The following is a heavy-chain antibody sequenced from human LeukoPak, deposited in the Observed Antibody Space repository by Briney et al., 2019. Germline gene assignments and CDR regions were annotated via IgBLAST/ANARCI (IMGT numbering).Heavy chain of an antibody. V-gene: IGHV4-61*02. J-gene: IGHJ6*03. Sequence: SQTLSLTCTVSGGSISSGSYYWSWIRQPAGKGLEWIGRIYTSGSTNYNPSLKSRVTISVDTSKNQFSLKLSSVTAADAAVYYCARGPPYYYYYMDVWGKGTTVTISS. CDR2: IYTSGST. CDR1: GGSISSGSYY. CDR3: ARGPPYYYYYMDV.